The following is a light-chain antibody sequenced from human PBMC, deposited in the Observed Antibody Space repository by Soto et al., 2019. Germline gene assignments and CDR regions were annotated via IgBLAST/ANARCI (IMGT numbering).Light chain of an antibody. V-gene: IGKV3D-15*01. CDR3: HQYHNWPRT. J-gene: IGKJ1*01. CDR1: QSAGNF. Sequence: EIVMTQSPATLSVSPGETASLSCRASQSAGNFLAWYQQKPGQAPRLLIYGASTRASAIPARFSGRGSGTDFTLTISRLQSEDFAVYFCHQYHNWPRTFGQGTKVDIK. CDR2: GAS.